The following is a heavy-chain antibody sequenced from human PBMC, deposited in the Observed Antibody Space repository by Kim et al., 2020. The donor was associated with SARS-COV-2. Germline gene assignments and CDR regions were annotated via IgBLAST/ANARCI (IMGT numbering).Heavy chain of an antibody. CDR2: ISYDGSNK. Sequence: GGSLRLSCAASGFTFSSYAMHWVRQAPGKGLEWVAVISYDGSNKYYADSVKGRFTISRDNSKNTLYLQMNSLRAEDTAVYYCARGLGGNWFDPWGQGTLVTVSS. CDR3: ARGLGGNWFDP. D-gene: IGHD2-15*01. CDR1: GFTFSSYA. V-gene: IGHV3-30*04. J-gene: IGHJ5*02.